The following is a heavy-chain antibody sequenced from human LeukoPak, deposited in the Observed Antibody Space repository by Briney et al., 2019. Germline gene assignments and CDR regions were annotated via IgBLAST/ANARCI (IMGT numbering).Heavy chain of an antibody. CDR3: ARLRFLEWFSPIDAFDI. Sequence: PSETLSLTCAVSGGSISSSNWWSWVRQPPGKGLEWIGEIYHSGSTNYNPSLKSRVTISVDKSKNQFSLKLSSVTAADMAVYYCARLRFLEWFSPIDAFDIWGQGTMVTVSS. D-gene: IGHD3-3*01. CDR2: IYHSGST. J-gene: IGHJ3*02. CDR1: GGSISSSNW. V-gene: IGHV4-4*02.